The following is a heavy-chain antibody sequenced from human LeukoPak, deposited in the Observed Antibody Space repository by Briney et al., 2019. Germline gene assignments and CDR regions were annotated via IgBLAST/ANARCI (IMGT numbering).Heavy chain of an antibody. CDR3: GRASVGGGFDY. CDR2: IHSGGSI. D-gene: IGHD2-15*01. J-gene: IGHJ4*02. CDR1: GFTVSSNY. V-gene: IGHV3-66*01. Sequence: PGGSLRLSCAASGFTVSSNYMTWVRQAPGKGLEWVSFIHSGGSIDYADSVKGRFTISRDNYKNTLYPQMNSLRAEDTAVYYCGRASVGGGFDYWGQGTLVTVSS.